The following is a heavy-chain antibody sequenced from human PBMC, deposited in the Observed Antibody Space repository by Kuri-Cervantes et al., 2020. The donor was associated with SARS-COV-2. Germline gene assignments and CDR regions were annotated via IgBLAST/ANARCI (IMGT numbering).Heavy chain of an antibody. V-gene: IGHV1-18*01. CDR3: ARDIRSAGYSSYYYYGVDV. CDR2: ISAYNGNT. Sequence: ASVKVSCKASGYTFTSYGISWVRQAPGQGLEWMGWISAYNGNTNYAQKLQGRVTMTTDTSTSTAYMELRSLRSDDTAVYYCARDIRSAGYSSYYYYGVDVWGQGTTVTVSS. D-gene: IGHD3-9*01. J-gene: IGHJ6*02. CDR1: GYTFTSYG.